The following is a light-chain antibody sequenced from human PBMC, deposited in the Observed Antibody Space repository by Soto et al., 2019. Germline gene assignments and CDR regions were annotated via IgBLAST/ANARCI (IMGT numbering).Light chain of an antibody. V-gene: IGKV1-39*01. Sequence: DIQLTQSPSSLSASVGDKVTITCRASQGISSYLNWYQQKPGKAPKLLIYAASSLQSGVPSRFSGSESGADFTLTISSLQPEDFATYYCQQSYSTPRTFGQGTKVDIK. CDR3: QQSYSTPRT. J-gene: IGKJ2*01. CDR1: QGISSY. CDR2: AAS.